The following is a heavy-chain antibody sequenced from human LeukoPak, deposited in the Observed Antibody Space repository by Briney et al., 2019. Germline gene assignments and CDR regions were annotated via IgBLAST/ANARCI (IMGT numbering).Heavy chain of an antibody. CDR1: GCTFTGYY. CDR2: INSNSGGT. CDR3: TRVGAGSWYADY. J-gene: IGHJ4*01. Sequence: ASVKVSCKASGCTFTGYYMHWVRQAPGQGLEWMGWINSNSGGTHYAQRFQGRVTMTRDTSISTVYMELARLTADDTAIFYCTRVGAGSWYADYWGHGTLLTVSS. D-gene: IGHD2-15*01. V-gene: IGHV1-2*02.